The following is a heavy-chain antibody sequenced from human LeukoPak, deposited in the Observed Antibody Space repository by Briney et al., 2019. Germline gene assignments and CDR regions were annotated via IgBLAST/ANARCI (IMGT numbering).Heavy chain of an antibody. CDR1: GGTFSSYA. D-gene: IGHD5-18*01. Sequence: GASVKVSCKASGGTFSSYAISWVRQAPGQGLEWMGGIIPIFGTANYAQKFQGRVTITRDMSTSTAYMELSSLRSEDTAVYYCAADLDTAMKYYYYGMDVWGQGTTVTVSS. CDR3: AADLDTAMKYYYYGMDV. J-gene: IGHJ6*02. V-gene: IGHV1-69*05. CDR2: IIPIFGTA.